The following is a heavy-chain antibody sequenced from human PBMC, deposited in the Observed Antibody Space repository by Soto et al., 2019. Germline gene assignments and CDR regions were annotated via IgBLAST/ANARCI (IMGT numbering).Heavy chain of an antibody. J-gene: IGHJ6*02. CDR2: IIPIFGTA. CDR3: ARERDIVVVPAAIHYGMDV. V-gene: IGHV1-69*13. CDR1: GGTFSSYA. Sequence: GASVKVSCKASGGTFSSYAISWVRQAPGQGLEWMGGIIPIFGTANYAQKFQGRVTITADESTSTAYMELSSLRSEDTAVYYCARERDIVVVPAAIHYGMDVWGQGTTVTV. D-gene: IGHD2-2*01.